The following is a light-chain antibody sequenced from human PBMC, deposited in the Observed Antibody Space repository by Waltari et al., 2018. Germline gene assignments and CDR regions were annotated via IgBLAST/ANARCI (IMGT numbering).Light chain of an antibody. CDR3: QLWDYTTDHWV. CDR2: DDR. J-gene: IGLJ3*02. Sequence: SFVLTQTPSVSVAPGNTARITCGGDNIGSKSVHWYQQKPGQAPVLVVHDDRCRSPGVPGRSAGSNSGNTATLTISSVDVGDEADYYCQLWDYTTDHWVFGGGTKLTVL. V-gene: IGLV3-21*03. CDR1: NIGSKS.